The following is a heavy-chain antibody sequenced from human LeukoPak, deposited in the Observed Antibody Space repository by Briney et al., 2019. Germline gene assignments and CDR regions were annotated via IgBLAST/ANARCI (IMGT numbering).Heavy chain of an antibody. Sequence: TGGSLRLSCAASGFTFSGSAMHWVRRASGKGLEWVSSISSRSSYIYYADSVKGRFTISRDNAKNSLHLQMNSLRAEDTAVYYCARDGRRQQWLASPIDYWGQGTPVTVSS. CDR3: ARDGRRQQWLASPIDY. CDR2: ISSRSSYI. J-gene: IGHJ4*02. CDR1: GFTFSGSA. D-gene: IGHD6-19*01. V-gene: IGHV3-21*01.